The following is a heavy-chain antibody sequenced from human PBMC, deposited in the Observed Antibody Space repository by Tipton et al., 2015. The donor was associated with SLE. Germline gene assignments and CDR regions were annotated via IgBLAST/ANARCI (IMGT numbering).Heavy chain of an antibody. Sequence: GSLRLSCAPSGFTFSSYAMSWVLRAPGKGREGVSAISGSGGSTYYANSVKGRFTISRDNSKNTLYLQMNSLRAEDTAVYYCAKAAGEATILPEYFQHWGQGTLVTVSS. CDR3: AKAAGEATILPEYFQH. V-gene: IGHV3-23*01. D-gene: IGHD5-12*01. CDR1: GFTFSSYA. J-gene: IGHJ1*01. CDR2: ISGSGGST.